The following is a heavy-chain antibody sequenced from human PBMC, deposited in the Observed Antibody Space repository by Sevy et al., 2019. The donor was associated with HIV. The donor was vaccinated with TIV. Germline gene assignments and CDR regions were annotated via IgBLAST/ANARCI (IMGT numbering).Heavy chain of an antibody. Sequence: GGSLRLSCAASGFIFSNYNMNWVRQAPGKGLEWVSSISSSSSYIYYADSVKGRFTISGDNAKNSLYLQMNSLRAEDTAVYYCAGENYYDSTAYRFDYWGQGILVTVSS. CDR1: GFIFSNYN. CDR2: ISSSSSYI. D-gene: IGHD3-22*01. J-gene: IGHJ4*02. V-gene: IGHV3-21*01. CDR3: AGENYYDSTAYRFDY.